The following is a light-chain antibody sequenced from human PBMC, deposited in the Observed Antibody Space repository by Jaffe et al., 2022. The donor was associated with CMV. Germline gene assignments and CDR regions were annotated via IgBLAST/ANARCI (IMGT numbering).Light chain of an antibody. CDR1: SSNIGAGYD. V-gene: IGLV1-40*01. J-gene: IGLJ2*01. CDR3: QSYDSTLGGRL. Sequence: QSVLTQPPSVSGAPGQTITISCTGSSSNIGAGYDVNWYQQIPGTAPKLLIYGDTNRPSGVPDRFSGSKSGTSASLAITGLQADDEADYYCQSYDSTLGGRLFGGGTKVTV. CDR2: GDT.